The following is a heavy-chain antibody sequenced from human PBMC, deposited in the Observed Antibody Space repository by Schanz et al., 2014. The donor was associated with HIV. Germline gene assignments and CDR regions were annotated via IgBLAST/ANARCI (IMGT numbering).Heavy chain of an antibody. D-gene: IGHD1-26*01. J-gene: IGHJ6*02. CDR3: ARDLLGGSDGYYYYYGMDV. CDR2: IKQDGSEK. Sequence: EMQLVESGGGLVQPGGSLRLSCAASGFNFSFYWISWVRQAPGKGLEWVANIKQDGSEKYYVDSVKGRFTISRDNAKNSLHLQMNSLRAEDTAVYYCARDLLGGSDGYYYYYGMDVWGQGITVTVSS. V-gene: IGHV3-7*01. CDR1: GFNFSFYW.